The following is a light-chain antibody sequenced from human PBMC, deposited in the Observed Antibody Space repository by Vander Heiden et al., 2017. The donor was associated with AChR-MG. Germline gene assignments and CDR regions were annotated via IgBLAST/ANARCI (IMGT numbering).Light chain of an antibody. J-gene: IGKJ1*01. CDR1: QSITSNY. V-gene: IGKV3-20*01. Sequence: EFVLAQSPGTLSLSPGERATLSCRASQSITSNYLAWYQQKPGQAPRLLIYGASSRATGIPDRFSGSGSGTDFTLTISRLEPEDFAVYYCHQYGNSQTFGQGTKVEIK. CDR3: HQYGNSQT. CDR2: GAS.